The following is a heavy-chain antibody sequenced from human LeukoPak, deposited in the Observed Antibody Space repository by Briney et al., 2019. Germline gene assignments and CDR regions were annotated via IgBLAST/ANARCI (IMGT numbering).Heavy chain of an antibody. CDR2: INHSGST. J-gene: IGHJ4*02. D-gene: IGHD5-24*01. Sequence: GSLRLSCAASGFTFSDYYMSWIRQPPGKGLEWIGEINHSGSTNYNPPLKSRVTISVDTSKNQFSLKLSSVTAADTAVYYCARGRRWLQLSPFDYWGQGTLVTVS. CDR1: GFTFSDYY. CDR3: ARGRRWLQLSPFDY. V-gene: IGHV4-34*01.